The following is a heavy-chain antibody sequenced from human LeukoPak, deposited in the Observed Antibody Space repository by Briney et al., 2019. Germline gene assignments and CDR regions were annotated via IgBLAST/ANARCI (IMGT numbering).Heavy chain of an antibody. D-gene: IGHD3-10*01. CDR3: AKDLYGSGSRGNDY. CDR1: GFTFSSYG. J-gene: IGHJ4*02. V-gene: IGHV3-30*18. CDR2: ISYDGSNK. Sequence: PGRSLRLSCAASGFTFSSYGMHWVRQAPGKGLEWVAVISYDGSNKYYADSVKGRFTISRDNSKNTLYLQMNSLRAEDTDVYYCAKDLYGSGSRGNDYWGQGTLVTVSS.